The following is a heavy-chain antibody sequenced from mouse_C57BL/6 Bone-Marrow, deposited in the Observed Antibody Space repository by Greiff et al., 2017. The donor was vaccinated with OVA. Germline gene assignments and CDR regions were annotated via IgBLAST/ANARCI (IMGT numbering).Heavy chain of an antibody. CDR3: ARSDYGSVYYYAMDY. V-gene: IGHV1-39*01. D-gene: IGHD1-1*01. J-gene: IGHJ4*01. CDR1: GYSFTDYN. CDR2: INPNYGTT. Sequence: VQLQQSGPELVKPGASVKISCKASGYSFTDYNMNWVKQSNGKSLEWIGVINPNYGTTSYNQKFKGKATLTVDQSSSTAYMQLNSLTSEDYAVYYCARSDYGSVYYYAMDYWGQGTSVTVSS.